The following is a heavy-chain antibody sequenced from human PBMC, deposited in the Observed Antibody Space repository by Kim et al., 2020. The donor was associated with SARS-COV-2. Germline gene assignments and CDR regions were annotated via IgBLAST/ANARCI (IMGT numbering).Heavy chain of an antibody. V-gene: IGHV3-9*01. CDR3: AKDSYYDSSGYYQTPGYFHY. CDR2: ISWNSGSI. CDR1: GFTFDDYA. D-gene: IGHD3-22*01. Sequence: GGSLRLSCAASGFTFDDYAMHWVRQAPGKGLEWVSGISWNSGSIGYADSVKGRFTISRDNAKNSLYLQMNSLRAEDTALYYCAKDSYYDSSGYYQTPGYFHYWGQRTLCTVSS. J-gene: IGHJ4*02.